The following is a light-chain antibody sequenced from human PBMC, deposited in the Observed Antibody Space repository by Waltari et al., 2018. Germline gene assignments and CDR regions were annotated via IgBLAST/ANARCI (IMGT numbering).Light chain of an antibody. Sequence: QSVLTQPPSASGTPGPRVTISCSGSSSNLGSNPVNWYQQLPGTAPKRLIYSNNQRPSGVPDRFSGSKSGTSASLAISGLQSEDEADYYCAAWDDSLYWVFGGGTKLTVL. V-gene: IGLV1-44*01. J-gene: IGLJ3*02. CDR3: AAWDDSLYWV. CDR1: SSNLGSNP. CDR2: SNN.